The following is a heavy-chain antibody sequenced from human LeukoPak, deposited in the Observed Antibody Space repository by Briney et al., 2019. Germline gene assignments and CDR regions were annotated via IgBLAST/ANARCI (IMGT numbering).Heavy chain of an antibody. V-gene: IGHV1-46*01. CDR1: GYRFTTYF. CDR2: ISPRGGDT. Sequence: ASVKVSCKASGYRFTTYFIHWVRQAPGQGLEWMGLISPRGGDTTYAQSFQGRVSMTRDTSTTTVYMELTSLRAEDTAVYYCARDYGDSSGYNGYWGQGTLVTVSS. J-gene: IGHJ4*02. CDR3: ARDYGDSSGYNGY. D-gene: IGHD3-22*01.